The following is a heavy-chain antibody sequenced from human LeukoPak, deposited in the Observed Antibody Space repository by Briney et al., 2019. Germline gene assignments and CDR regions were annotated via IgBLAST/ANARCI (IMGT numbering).Heavy chain of an antibody. V-gene: IGHV1-46*01. Sequence: ASVKVSCKASGYTFTNHYMHWVRQAPGQGLEWLGLISPSGDKTWNAQKFQGRVTMTMDPSISTAYMELSSLRSEGTAVYYCARRSDDYDSSAYYHWGQGTLVTVSS. CDR3: ARRSDDYDSSAYYH. J-gene: IGHJ4*02. CDR2: ISPSGDKT. CDR1: GYTFTNHY. D-gene: IGHD3-22*01.